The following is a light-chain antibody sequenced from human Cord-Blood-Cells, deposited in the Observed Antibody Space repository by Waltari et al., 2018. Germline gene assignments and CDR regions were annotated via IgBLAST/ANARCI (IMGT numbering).Light chain of an antibody. J-gene: IGLJ1*01. CDR3: SSYTSSSTLV. CDR1: SSDVGGYNY. Sequence: QSALTQPASVSGPPGQSITLSCTGTSSDVGGYNYVSWYQQHPGKAPKLMIYEVSNRPSGVSNRFSGSKSGNTASLTISGLQAEDEADYYCSSYTSSSTLVFGTGTKVTVL. CDR2: EVS. V-gene: IGLV2-14*01.